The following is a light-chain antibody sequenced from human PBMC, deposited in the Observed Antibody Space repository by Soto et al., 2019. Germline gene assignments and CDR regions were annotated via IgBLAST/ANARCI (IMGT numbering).Light chain of an antibody. CDR2: EVS. Sequence: EVVMTQSPLTLPVTLGQPASISCRSSQSLVHSDGNTYLNWFQQRPGQSPRRLIYEVSNRDSGVPERFSGSGSGTDFTLKISRVEAEDVGVYYCMQHTHWPPWTFGQGTKVEI. V-gene: IGKV2-30*02. CDR1: QSLVHSDGNTY. J-gene: IGKJ1*01. CDR3: MQHTHWPPWT.